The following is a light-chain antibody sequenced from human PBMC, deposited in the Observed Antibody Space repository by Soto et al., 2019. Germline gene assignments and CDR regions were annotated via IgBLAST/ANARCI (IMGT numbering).Light chain of an antibody. CDR2: EVS. CDR3: SSYAGSNTVV. Sequence: QSVLTQPPSASGSPGQSVTISCTGTSSDVGGYNCVSWYQQHPGKAPKLMIYEVSRRPSGVPDRFSGSKSGNTASLTVSGLQAEDEADYFCSSYAGSNTVVFGGGTKRTVL. CDR1: SSDVGGYNC. J-gene: IGLJ2*01. V-gene: IGLV2-8*01.